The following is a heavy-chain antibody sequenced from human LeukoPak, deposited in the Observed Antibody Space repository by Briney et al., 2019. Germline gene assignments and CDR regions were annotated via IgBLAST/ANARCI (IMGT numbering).Heavy chain of an antibody. CDR3: ARGGEVAGRLIDY. CDR2: ISAYNGNR. D-gene: IGHD2-15*01. V-gene: IGHV1-18*01. Sequence: ASVKVCCKTSGYSFINYGISWVRQAPGQGLGWMGWISAYNGNRNYAQKLQGRVTMTTDTSTSTAYMELRSLRSDDTAVYYCARGGEVAGRLIDYWGQGTLVTVSS. J-gene: IGHJ4*02. CDR1: GYSFINYG.